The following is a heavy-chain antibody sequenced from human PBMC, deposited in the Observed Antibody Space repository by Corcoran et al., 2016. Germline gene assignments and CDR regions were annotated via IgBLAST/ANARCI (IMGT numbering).Heavy chain of an antibody. V-gene: IGHV4-39*07. CDR1: GGSISSSSYY. D-gene: IGHD4-17*01. CDR2: IYYSGST. J-gene: IGHJ3*02. CDR3: AREPYGGNSGGAFDI. Sequence: QLQLPVSGPGLVKPSETLSLTCTVSGGSISSSSYYWGWIRQPPGKGLEWIGSIYYSGSTYYNPSLKSRVTISVDTSQNQFSLKLSSVTAADTAVYYCAREPYGGNSGGAFDIWGQGTMVTVSS.